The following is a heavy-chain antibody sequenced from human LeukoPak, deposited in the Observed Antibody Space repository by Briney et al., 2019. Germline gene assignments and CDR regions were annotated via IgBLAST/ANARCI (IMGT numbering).Heavy chain of an antibody. CDR3: AKTPGRGFYSSGWYVDY. D-gene: IGHD6-19*01. J-gene: IGHJ4*02. CDR2: ISSSSSTI. Sequence: PGGSLRLSCAASGFTFSSYSMNWVRQAPGKGLEWVSYISSSSSTIYYADSVKGRFTISRDNSKNTLYLQMNSLRAEDTAVYYCAKTPGRGFYSSGWYVDYWGQGTLVTVSS. CDR1: GFTFSSYS. V-gene: IGHV3-48*01.